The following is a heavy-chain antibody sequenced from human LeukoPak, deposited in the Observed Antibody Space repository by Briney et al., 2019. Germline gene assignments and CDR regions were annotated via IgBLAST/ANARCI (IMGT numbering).Heavy chain of an antibody. D-gene: IGHD2-2*02. CDR1: GGSFSGYL. V-gene: IGHV4-34*01. CDR3: TRSGLTGMREYPRADYYYYGMDV. Sequence: SETLSLTCTVSGGSFSGYLWSWICHPPGKGLEWIGEINYGEKTNYNPSLKSRVTMSVDPSTNQFSLKLSSVTAADTAVYFCTRSGLTGMREYPRADYYYYGMDVWGQGTAVTVSS. J-gene: IGHJ6*01. CDR2: INYGEKT.